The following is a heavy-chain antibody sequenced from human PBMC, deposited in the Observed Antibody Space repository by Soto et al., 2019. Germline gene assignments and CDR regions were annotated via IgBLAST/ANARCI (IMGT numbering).Heavy chain of an antibody. D-gene: IGHD3-10*01. Sequence: PGGSLRLSCAASGFTFSSYAMSWVRQAPGKGLEWVSAISGSGGSTYYADSVKGRFTISRDNSKNTLYLQMNSLRAEDTAVYYCAKNPSRSTMVRGAPNRFDFWGQGTPVTVSS. CDR1: GFTFSSYA. V-gene: IGHV3-23*01. CDR3: AKNPSRSTMVRGAPNRFDF. J-gene: IGHJ5*01. CDR2: ISGSGGST.